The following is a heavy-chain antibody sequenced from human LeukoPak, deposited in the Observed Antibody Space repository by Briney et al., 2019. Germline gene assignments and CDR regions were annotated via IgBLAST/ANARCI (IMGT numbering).Heavy chain of an antibody. D-gene: IGHD6-13*01. J-gene: IGHJ4*02. V-gene: IGHV3-30-3*01. CDR1: GFTFSSYA. CDR3: ARGGSSSWYEGFDY. Sequence: GGSLRLSCAASGFTFSSYAMHWVRQAPGKGLEWVAVISYDGSNKYYADSVKGRFTISRDNSKNTLYLQMNSLRAEDTAVYYCARGGSSSWYEGFDYWGQGTLVTVSS. CDR2: ISYDGSNK.